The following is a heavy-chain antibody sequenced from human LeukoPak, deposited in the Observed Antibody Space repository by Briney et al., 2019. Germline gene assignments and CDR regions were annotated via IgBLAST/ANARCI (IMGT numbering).Heavy chain of an antibody. Sequence: ASVKVSCKASGYTFTGYYMHWVRQAPGQGLEWMGWINPNSGGTNYAQKFQGRVTMTRDTSISTAYMELSRLRSDDTAVYYCARSEWELWFFDYWGQGTLVTVSS. V-gene: IGHV1-2*02. CDR2: INPNSGGT. CDR3: ARSEWELWFFDY. CDR1: GYTFTGYY. J-gene: IGHJ4*02. D-gene: IGHD5-18*01.